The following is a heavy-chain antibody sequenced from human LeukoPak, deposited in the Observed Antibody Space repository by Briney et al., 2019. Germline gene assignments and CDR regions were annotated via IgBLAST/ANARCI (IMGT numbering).Heavy chain of an antibody. CDR1: GYRFTRYW. Sequence: GESLKISCKGSGYRFTRYWIGWVPQIPGKGLEWMGIIYPGDSDTRYSPSFQGQVTISADKSISTAYLQWSSLKASDTAMYYCARLVDGALFDPWGQGTLVTVSS. CDR3: ARLVDGALFDP. V-gene: IGHV5-51*01. CDR2: IYPGDSDT. J-gene: IGHJ5*02. D-gene: IGHD1-26*01.